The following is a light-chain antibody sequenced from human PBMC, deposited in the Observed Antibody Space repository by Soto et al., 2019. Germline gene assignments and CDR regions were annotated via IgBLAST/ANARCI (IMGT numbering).Light chain of an antibody. CDR1: SSDVGSYNL. Sequence: QSALTQPASVSGSPGQSITISCTETSSDVGSYNLVSWYQQHPGKAPKFMIYEVSKRPSGVSNRFSGSKSGNTASLTISGLQAEDEADYYCCSYASTTIYVFGTGTKVTVL. J-gene: IGLJ1*01. CDR2: EVS. V-gene: IGLV2-23*02. CDR3: CSYASTTIYV.